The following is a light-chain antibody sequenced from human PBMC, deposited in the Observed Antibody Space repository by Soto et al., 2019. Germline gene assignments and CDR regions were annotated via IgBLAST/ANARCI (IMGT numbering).Light chain of an antibody. CDR1: QSLSNNIY. CDR2: DAS. J-gene: IGKJ5*01. CDR3: QQRSNWPPIT. Sequence: EIVLTQSPGTLSLSPGERATLSCRASQSLSNNIYLAWYQQKPGQAPRLLIYDASNRATGIPARFSGSGSGTDFTLTISSLEPEDFAVYYCQQRSNWPPITFGQGTRLEI. V-gene: IGKV3-11*01.